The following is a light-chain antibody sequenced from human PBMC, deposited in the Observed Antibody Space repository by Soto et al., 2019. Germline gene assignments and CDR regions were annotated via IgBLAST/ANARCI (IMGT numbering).Light chain of an antibody. V-gene: IGKV3-15*01. CDR2: AAS. CDR3: QHCNDCGWT. J-gene: IGKJ1*01. CDR1: QSISSK. Sequence: EIVMTQSPATLSVSPGEGATLSCRASQSISSKLAGYPQKPGQAPRLLIYAASTRATGVPARFSGSGSGTEFTLTLSSLQSEDLAGYYCQHCNDCGWTFGQGTKVEIK.